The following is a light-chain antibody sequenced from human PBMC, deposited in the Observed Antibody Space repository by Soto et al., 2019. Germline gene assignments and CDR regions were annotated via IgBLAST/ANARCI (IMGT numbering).Light chain of an antibody. V-gene: IGLV2-23*02. J-gene: IGLJ2*01. CDR3: FSYAGNSIWL. CDR1: ISDVGSYNS. Sequence: QSVLTQPASLSGSPGQSITISCTGTISDVGSYNSIAWYQQHPGKAPRVVIFEVTKRPSGISDRFSGSKSGYTASLTISGLQAEDEADYFCFSYAGNSIWLFGGGTKVTVL. CDR2: EVT.